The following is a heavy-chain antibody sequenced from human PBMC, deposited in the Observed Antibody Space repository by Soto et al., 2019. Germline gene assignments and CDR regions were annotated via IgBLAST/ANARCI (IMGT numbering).Heavy chain of an antibody. V-gene: IGHV3-30-3*01. Sequence: PGGSLRLSCAASGFTFSSYAMHWVRQAPGKGLEWVAVISYDGSNKYYADSVKGRFTISRDNSNNTLYLQMNSLRAEDTAVYYCARSWGYSYGLSWGQGTLVTVSA. CDR3: ARSWGYSYGLS. J-gene: IGHJ5*02. CDR1: GFTFSSYA. CDR2: ISYDGSNK. D-gene: IGHD5-18*01.